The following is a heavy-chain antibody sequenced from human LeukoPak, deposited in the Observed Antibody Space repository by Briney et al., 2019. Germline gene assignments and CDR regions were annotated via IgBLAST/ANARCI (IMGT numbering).Heavy chain of an antibody. V-gene: IGHV3-11*01. Sequence: PGGSLRLSCAASGFNFSDYYMSWIRQAPGKGLEWVSYISCSGSTIYYEDTVKRQFTISRDNAKSSLYLQMNSLRAEDTAVYYCARGHSSGGSSYFDYWGQGTLVTVSS. J-gene: IGHJ4*02. CDR1: GFNFSDYY. D-gene: IGHD2-15*01. CDR3: ARGHSSGGSSYFDY. CDR2: ISCSGSTI.